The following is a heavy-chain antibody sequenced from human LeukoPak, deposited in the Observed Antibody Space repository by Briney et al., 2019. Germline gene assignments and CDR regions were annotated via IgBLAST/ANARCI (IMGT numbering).Heavy chain of an antibody. Sequence: PSETLPLTCTVSGGSISSGDYYWSWIRQPPGKGLEWIGYIYYSGSTYYNPSLKSRVTISVDTSRNQFSLKLSSVTAADTAVYYCARDSLYGDRGVYYFDYWGQGTLVTVSS. V-gene: IGHV4-30-4*08. CDR1: GGSISSGDYY. CDR2: IYYSGST. J-gene: IGHJ4*02. CDR3: ARDSLYGDRGVYYFDY. D-gene: IGHD2-2*02.